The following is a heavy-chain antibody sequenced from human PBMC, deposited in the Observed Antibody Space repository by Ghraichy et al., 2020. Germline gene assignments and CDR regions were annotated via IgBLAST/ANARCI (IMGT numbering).Heavy chain of an antibody. V-gene: IGHV3-11*06. J-gene: IGHJ4*02. CDR1: GFTFSATY. CDR2: ISGSSTDT. Sequence: GGSLRLSCATSGFTFSATYMSWIRQAPGKGLEWLSYISGSSTDTNYADSVRGRFTVSRDNAKNSLLLQMDGLRVEGTAVYYRAKIPHVVATHHYDDWGQGTQVTVSS. CDR3: AKIPHVVATHHYDD. D-gene: IGHD5-12*01.